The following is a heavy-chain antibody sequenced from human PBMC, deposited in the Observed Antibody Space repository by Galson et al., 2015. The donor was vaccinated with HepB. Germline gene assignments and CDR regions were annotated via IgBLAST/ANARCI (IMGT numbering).Heavy chain of an antibody. CDR3: ARARDGAQISPD. V-gene: IGHV1-3*01. J-gene: IGHJ4*02. Sequence: QSGAEGKKPGESLRISCKASGHTFTSYAIHWVRQAPGQRLEWMGWINAGNGNTKYSQKFQGRVTITRDTSASIAYMDLSSPKSEDTAVYYCARARDGAQISPDWGQGTLLTVSS. CDR2: INAGNGNT. CDR1: GHTFTSYA. D-gene: IGHD1-14*01.